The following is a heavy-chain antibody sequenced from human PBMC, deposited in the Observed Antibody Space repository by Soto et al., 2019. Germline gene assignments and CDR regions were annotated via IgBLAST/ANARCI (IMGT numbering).Heavy chain of an antibody. D-gene: IGHD1-26*01. J-gene: IGHJ4*02. CDR3: ARERSGSYSPFDY. CDR2: INPSGGST. Sequence: EXSVKISCKASVYTFTSYYMQWVRQAPGQGLEWMGIINPSGGSTSYAQKFQGRVTMTRDTSTSTVYVELSSLRSEDTAVYYCARERSGSYSPFDYWGQGARVASPQ. V-gene: IGHV1-46*01. CDR1: VYTFTSYY.